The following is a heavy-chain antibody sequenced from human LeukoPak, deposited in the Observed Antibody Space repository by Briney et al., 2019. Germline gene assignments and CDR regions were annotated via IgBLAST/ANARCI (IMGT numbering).Heavy chain of an antibody. Sequence: SETLSLTCTVSGGSISSYYWSWIRQPRGKGLEWIGYIYYSGSTNYNPSLKSRVTISVDTSKNQFSLKLSSVTAADTAVYYCASVTFGGVIVDYWGQGTLVTVSS. V-gene: IGHV4-59*01. CDR2: IYYSGST. CDR1: GGSISSYY. J-gene: IGHJ4*02. CDR3: ASVTFGGVIVDY. D-gene: IGHD3-16*02.